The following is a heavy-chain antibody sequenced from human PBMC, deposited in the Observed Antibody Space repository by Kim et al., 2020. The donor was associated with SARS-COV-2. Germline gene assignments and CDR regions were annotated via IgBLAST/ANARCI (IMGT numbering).Heavy chain of an antibody. CDR2: IWYDGSNK. J-gene: IGHJ4*02. D-gene: IGHD6-19*01. CDR1: GFTFNNYD. V-gene: IGHV3-33*01. Sequence: GGSLRLSCAASGFTFNNYDMHWVRQAPGKGLEWVAVIWYDGSNKYYADSVKGRFTISRDNSRNTLYLQMNSLRAEDTAVYFCARHNRGWSDYWGQGTLVTVSS. CDR3: ARHNRGWSDY.